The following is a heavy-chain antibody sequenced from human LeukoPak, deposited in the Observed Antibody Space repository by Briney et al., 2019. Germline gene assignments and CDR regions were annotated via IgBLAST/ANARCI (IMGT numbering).Heavy chain of an antibody. CDR3: AKDLGRHCSYTSCIGDY. CDR2: IRYDGSIK. Sequence: PGGSLRLSCAASGFTFSTYGMHWVRQAPGKGLEWVAFIRYDGSIKYCADSVKGRFTISRDNSKNTLYLQMNSLRAEDTAVYYCAKDLGRHCSYTSCIGDYWGQGTLVTVSS. J-gene: IGHJ4*02. D-gene: IGHD2-2*01. CDR1: GFTFSTYG. V-gene: IGHV3-30*02.